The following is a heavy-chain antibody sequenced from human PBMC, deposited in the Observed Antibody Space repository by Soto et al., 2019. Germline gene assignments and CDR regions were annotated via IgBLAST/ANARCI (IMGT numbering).Heavy chain of an antibody. CDR1: GFTFSSYA. V-gene: IGHV3-23*01. Sequence: GGSLRLSCAASGFTFSSYAMSWVRQAPGKGLEWVSAISGSGGSTYHADSVKGRFTISRDNSKNTLYLQMNSLRAEDTAVYYCAKVNPHYTAMAYFDYWGQGTLVTVSS. J-gene: IGHJ4*02. CDR3: AKVNPHYTAMAYFDY. CDR2: ISGSGGST. D-gene: IGHD5-18*01.